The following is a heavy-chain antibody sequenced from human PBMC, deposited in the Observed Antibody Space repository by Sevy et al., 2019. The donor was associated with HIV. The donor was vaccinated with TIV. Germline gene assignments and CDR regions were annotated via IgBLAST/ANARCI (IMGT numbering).Heavy chain of an antibody. CDR2: ISGSGGST. V-gene: IGHV3-23*01. CDR1: GFTFSSYA. Sequence: GGSLRLSCAASGFTFSSYAMSWVRQAPGKGLEWVSAISGSGGSTYYADSVKGRFTISRDNSKNTLYLQMNSLRAEDTAVYYCAKFREILAYCGGDCYRTDAFDIWGQGTMVTVSS. CDR3: AKFREILAYCGGDCYRTDAFDI. D-gene: IGHD2-21*02. J-gene: IGHJ3*02.